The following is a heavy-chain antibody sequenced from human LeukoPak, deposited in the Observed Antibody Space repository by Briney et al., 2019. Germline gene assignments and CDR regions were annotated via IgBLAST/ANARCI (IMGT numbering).Heavy chain of an antibody. CDR3: AVSGASNDYYYVMDV. J-gene: IGHJ6*02. Sequence: GGSLRLSCAASGLTFNNYSMNWVRQAPGKGLEWVSYISRSSTTICYADSVRGRFSISRDNAKNSLYLQMNSLRAEDTAVYYCAVSGASNDYYYVMDVWGQGTTVTVSS. CDR1: GLTFNNYS. CDR2: ISRSSTTI. D-gene: IGHD2-15*01. V-gene: IGHV3-48*01.